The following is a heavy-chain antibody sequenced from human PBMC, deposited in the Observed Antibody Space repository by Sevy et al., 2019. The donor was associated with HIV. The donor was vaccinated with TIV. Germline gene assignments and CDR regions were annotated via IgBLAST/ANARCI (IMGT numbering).Heavy chain of an antibody. J-gene: IGHJ4*02. V-gene: IGHV3-23*01. D-gene: IGHD3-10*01. CDR3: AKDRVSGTYYTGDFDY. CDR2: ISASAGST. CDR1: GFTFSTYA. Sequence: GGSLRLSCAASGFTFSTYAMTWVRQAPGKGLEWVSVISASAGSTYYSDSVKGRFTISRDNSKNTLYLQMNSLRAEDTDVYYCAKDRVSGTYYTGDFDYWGQGTLVTVSS.